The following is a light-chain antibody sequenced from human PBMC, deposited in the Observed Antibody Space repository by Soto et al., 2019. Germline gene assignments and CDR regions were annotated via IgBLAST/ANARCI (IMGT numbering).Light chain of an antibody. CDR1: QSIGRC. V-gene: IGKV1-5*03. CDR2: TAS. CDR3: QQYNSYSPT. Sequence: IQMTQSPSTLSGSVGDRFAITCRASQSIGRCLTWYQQQPGKVPKLLIYTASTLQSGVPSRFSGSGSGAEFTLTISSLQPGDSATYYCQQYNSYSPTFGQGTKVDIK. J-gene: IGKJ1*01.